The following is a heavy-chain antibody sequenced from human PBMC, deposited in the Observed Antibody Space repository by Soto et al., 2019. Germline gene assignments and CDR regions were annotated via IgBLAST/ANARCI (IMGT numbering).Heavy chain of an antibody. CDR1: GYTFTSYG. D-gene: IGHD6-19*01. Sequence: ASVKVSCKASGYTFTSYGISWVRQAPGQGLEWMGWISAYNGNTNYAQKLQGRVTMTTDTSTSTAYMELRSLRSDDTAVYYCARDRLKYSSGWFPRAFDYWGQGTLVTVSS. V-gene: IGHV1-18*04. J-gene: IGHJ4*02. CDR2: ISAYNGNT. CDR3: ARDRLKYSSGWFPRAFDY.